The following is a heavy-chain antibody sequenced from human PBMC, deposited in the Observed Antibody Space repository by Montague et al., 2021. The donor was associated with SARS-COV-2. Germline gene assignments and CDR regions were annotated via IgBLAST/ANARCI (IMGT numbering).Heavy chain of an antibody. J-gene: IGHJ5*02. CDR1: GGSFSGYH. Sequence: TLSLTCAVYGGSFSGYHWNWIRPHPGNGLGWIGYIYYSGSTYYNPSLKSRVTISVDTSKNQFSLKLSSVTAADTAVYYCARAVSITIFGVVGWFDPWGTVTL. CDR3: ARAVSITIFGVVGWFDP. D-gene: IGHD3-3*01. CDR2: IYYSGST. V-gene: IGHV4-31*11.